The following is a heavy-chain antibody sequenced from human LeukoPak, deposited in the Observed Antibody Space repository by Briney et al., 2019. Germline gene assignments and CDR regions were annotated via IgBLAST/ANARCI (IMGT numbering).Heavy chain of an antibody. Sequence: GGSLRLSCAASGFTFSSYSMNWVRQAPGKGLEWVSSISSSSSYIYYADSVKGRFTISRDNAKNSLYLQMNSLRAEDAAAYYCARGPHRYCSGGSCYSDYWGQGTLVTVSS. CDR2: ISSSSSYI. D-gene: IGHD2-15*01. V-gene: IGHV3-21*01. CDR3: ARGPHRYCSGGSCYSDY. CDR1: GFTFSSYS. J-gene: IGHJ4*02.